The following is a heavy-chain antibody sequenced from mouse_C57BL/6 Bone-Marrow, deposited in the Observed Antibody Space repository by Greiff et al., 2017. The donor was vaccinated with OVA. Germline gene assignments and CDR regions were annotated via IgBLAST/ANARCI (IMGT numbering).Heavy chain of an antibody. J-gene: IGHJ2*01. CDR1: GFTFSSYG. V-gene: IGHV5-6*01. D-gene: IGHD1-1*01. Sequence: EVQLVESGGDLVKPGGSLKLSCAASGFTFSSYGMSWVRQTPDKRLEWVATISSGGSYTYYPDSVKGRFTISRDNAKNTLYLQMSSLKSEDTAMYYCARQGYYYGSSSWFAYWGQGTTLTVSS. CDR2: ISSGGSYT. CDR3: ARQGYYYGSSSWFAY.